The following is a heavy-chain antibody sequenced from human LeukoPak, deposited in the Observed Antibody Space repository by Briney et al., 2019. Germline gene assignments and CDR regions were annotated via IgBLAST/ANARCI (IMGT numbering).Heavy chain of an antibody. D-gene: IGHD3-16*01. V-gene: IGHV4-39*01. J-gene: IGHJ4*02. CDR2: IYYSGST. CDR3: VRGSTLRHYQY. Sequence: SQTLSLTCTVSGGSISSSTYYWGWIRRPPGKGLEWIGSIYYSGSTYYNPSLKSRVTVSVDTSKNQFSLKLSSVTSADTAVYYCVRGSTLRHYQYWGQGTLVTVSS. CDR1: GGSISSSTYY.